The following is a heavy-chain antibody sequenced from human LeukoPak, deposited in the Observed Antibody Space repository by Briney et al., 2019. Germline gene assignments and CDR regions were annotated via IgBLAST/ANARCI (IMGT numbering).Heavy chain of an antibody. J-gene: IGHJ4*02. Sequence: GASLKVSCKASRGTFSIYAISWVRQAPEQGLEWMGGIIPIFGTANYAQKFQGRVTITAVESTSTAYMELSSLRSEDTAVYYCARDPLGISSGWYYDYWGQGTLVTVSS. D-gene: IGHD6-19*01. CDR3: ARDPLGISSGWYYDY. CDR1: RGTFSIYA. CDR2: IIPIFGTA. V-gene: IGHV1-69*13.